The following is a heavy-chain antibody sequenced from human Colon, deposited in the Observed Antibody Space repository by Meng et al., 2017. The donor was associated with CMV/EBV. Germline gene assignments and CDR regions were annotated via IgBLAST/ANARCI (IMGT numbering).Heavy chain of an antibody. CDR3: ARASNSSFDP. V-gene: IGHV3-30*04. CDR2: ISHDGTKK. J-gene: IGHJ5*02. CDR1: GFTFSAFP. D-gene: IGHD4-11*01. Sequence: LSFAASGFTFSAFPIHWVRQAPGKGLEWVAIISHDGTKKYYAESVKGRFSLSRDNSQNTVTVHMSSLRGDDTAVYYCARASNSSFDPWGQGTLVTVSS.